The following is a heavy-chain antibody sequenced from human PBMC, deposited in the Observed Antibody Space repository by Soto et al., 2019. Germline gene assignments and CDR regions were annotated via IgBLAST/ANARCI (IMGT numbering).Heavy chain of an antibody. V-gene: IGHV1-69*01. CDR1: GGTFSSYA. CDR3: ARGSSSWDKYGMDV. Sequence: QVQLVQSGAEVKKPGSSVKVSCTASGGTFSSYAISWVRQAPGQGLEWMGGIIPIFGTANYAQKFQGRVTITADESTSTAYMELSSLRSEDTAVYYCARGSSSWDKYGMDVWGQGTTVTVSS. D-gene: IGHD6-13*01. J-gene: IGHJ6*02. CDR2: IIPIFGTA.